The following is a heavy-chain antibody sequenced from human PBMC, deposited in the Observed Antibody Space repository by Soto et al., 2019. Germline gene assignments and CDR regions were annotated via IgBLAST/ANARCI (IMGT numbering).Heavy chain of an antibody. V-gene: IGHV3-53*01. CDR3: ARRPLNSNGAY. Sequence: EVQLVESGGGLIQPGGSLTLSCAASGFTVSSNDMSWDRQAPGKGLEWVSLIYSSGSTHYADSVKGRFTISRDNSKNTLYLQMNSLRAEDTAVYYCARRPLNSNGAYWGQGTLVTVSS. J-gene: IGHJ4*02. CDR2: IYSSGST. D-gene: IGHD3-22*01. CDR1: GFTVSSND.